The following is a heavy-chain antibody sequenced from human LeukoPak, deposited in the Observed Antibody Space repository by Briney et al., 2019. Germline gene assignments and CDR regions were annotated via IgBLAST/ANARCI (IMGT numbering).Heavy chain of an antibody. J-gene: IGHJ5*02. CDR2: IYPGDSDT. CDR1: GYSFSGNW. CDR3: ARLITFGGVPFDP. D-gene: IGHD3-16*01. V-gene: IGHV5-51*01. Sequence: GESLKISCKGSGYSFSGNWIAWVRQMPGKGLEWMGIIYPGDSDTRYSPSFHGQVTISADKSISTAFLQWSSLQASDTAMYYCARLITFGGVPFDPWGQGTLVTVSS.